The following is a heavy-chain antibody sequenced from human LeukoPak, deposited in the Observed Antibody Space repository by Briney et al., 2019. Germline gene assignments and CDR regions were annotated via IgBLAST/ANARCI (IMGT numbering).Heavy chain of an antibody. Sequence: SETLSLTCTVSGGSISSSSYYWGWIRQPPGKGLEWIGTIYYSGSTYYNPSLKSRVTISVDTSKNQFSLKLSSVTAADMAVYYCATPSYSGSWGTIDVWGQGTMVTVSS. D-gene: IGHD1-26*01. V-gene: IGHV4-39*01. CDR1: GGSISSSSYY. J-gene: IGHJ3*01. CDR2: IYYSGST. CDR3: ATPSYSGSWGTIDV.